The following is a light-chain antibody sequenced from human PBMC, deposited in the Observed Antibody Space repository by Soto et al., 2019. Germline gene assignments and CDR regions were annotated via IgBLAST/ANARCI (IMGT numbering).Light chain of an antibody. Sequence: QSALTQPRSVSGSPGQSVTISCTGTSSDVGGYNYVSWYQQHPGKAPKLMIYDVSKRPSGVPDRFSGSKSGNTASLTISGLQAEDEADYFCCSYAGSHFVLGTGTKLTVL. J-gene: IGLJ1*01. CDR1: SSDVGGYNY. CDR2: DVS. CDR3: CSYAGSHFV. V-gene: IGLV2-11*01.